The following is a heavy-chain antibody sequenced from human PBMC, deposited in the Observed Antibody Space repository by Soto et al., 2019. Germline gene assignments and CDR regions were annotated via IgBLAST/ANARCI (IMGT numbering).Heavy chain of an antibody. Sequence: SETLSLTCAVYGGSFSGYYWSWIRQPPGKGLEWIGEINHSGSTNYNPSLKSRVTISVDTSKNQFSLKLSSVTAADTAVYYCVISVDCYDSSGYSSWCQGTLGTRSS. CDR3: VISVDCYDSSGYSS. V-gene: IGHV4-34*01. CDR1: GGSFSGYY. CDR2: INHSGST. J-gene: IGHJ5*02. D-gene: IGHD3-22*01.